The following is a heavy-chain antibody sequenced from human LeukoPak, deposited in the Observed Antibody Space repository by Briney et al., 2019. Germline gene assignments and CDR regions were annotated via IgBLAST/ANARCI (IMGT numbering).Heavy chain of an antibody. CDR3: AKRSPAYYFDY. CDR2: ISESDGST. V-gene: IGHV3-23*01. D-gene: IGHD1-26*01. Sequence: GGSLRLSCAASGFTFTTSVMTWVRQAPGKGLEWVSAISESDGSTFYADSVKGRFTVSRDNSQNTLYLEMNSLTAEDTAVYFCAKRSPAYYFDYWGQGSLVTVSS. J-gene: IGHJ4*02. CDR1: GFTFTTSV.